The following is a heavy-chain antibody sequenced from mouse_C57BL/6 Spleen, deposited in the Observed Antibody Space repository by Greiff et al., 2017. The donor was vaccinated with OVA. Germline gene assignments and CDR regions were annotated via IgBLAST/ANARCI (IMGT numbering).Heavy chain of an antibody. CDR3: ARSITTVASFDY. CDR2: IDPSDSET. Sequence: QVQLQQPGAELVRPGSSVKLSCKASGYTFTSYWMHWVKQRPIQGLEWIGNIDPSDSETHYTQKFKDKATLTVDKSSSTAYMQLSSLTSEDSAVYYCARSITTVASFDYWGQGTTLTVSS. J-gene: IGHJ2*01. V-gene: IGHV1-52*01. CDR1: GYTFTSYW. D-gene: IGHD1-1*01.